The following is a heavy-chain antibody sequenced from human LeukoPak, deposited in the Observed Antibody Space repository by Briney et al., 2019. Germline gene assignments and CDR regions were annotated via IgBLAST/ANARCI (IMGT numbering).Heavy chain of an antibody. CDR1: GGSISNSRDY. CDR2: IYYSGST. CDR3: ATFLNFDAFGI. V-gene: IGHV4-39*01. J-gene: IGHJ3*02. Sequence: KPSETLSLTCSVSGGSISNSRDYWGWIRQPPGKGLEWIGSIYYSGSTYYNPSLKSRVTVSADTSKNQFSLKLSSVAAADTAVYFCATFLNFDAFGIWAKGQWSPSLQ. D-gene: IGHD1-1*01.